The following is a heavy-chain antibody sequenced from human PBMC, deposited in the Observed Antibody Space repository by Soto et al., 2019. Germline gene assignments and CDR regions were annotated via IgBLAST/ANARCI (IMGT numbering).Heavy chain of an antibody. Sequence: SETLSLTCTVSGGSISSYYWSWIRQPPGKGLEWIGYIYYSGSTNYNPSLKSRVTISVDTSKNQFSLKLSSVTAADTAVYYCASGLQSDYWGQGTLVTVSS. D-gene: IGHD5-12*01. CDR1: GGSISSYY. CDR2: IYYSGST. CDR3: ASGLQSDY. J-gene: IGHJ4*02. V-gene: IGHV4-59*08.